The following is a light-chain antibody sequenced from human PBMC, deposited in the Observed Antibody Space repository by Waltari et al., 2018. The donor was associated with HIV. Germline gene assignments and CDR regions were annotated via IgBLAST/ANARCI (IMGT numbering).Light chain of an antibody. CDR1: ALPNQY. CDR3: QSADSSGTYWV. Sequence: SYELTQPPSVSVSPGQTARITCSGDALPNQYAYWYQQKPGQAPVLVIYKDSERPLGVPERFSGSSSGTTVTLTISGVQAEDEADYYCQSADSSGTYWVFGGGTKLTVL. CDR2: KDS. J-gene: IGLJ3*02. V-gene: IGLV3-25*03.